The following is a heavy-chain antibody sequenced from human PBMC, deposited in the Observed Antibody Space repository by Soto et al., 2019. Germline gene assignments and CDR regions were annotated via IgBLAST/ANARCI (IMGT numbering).Heavy chain of an antibody. J-gene: IGHJ2*01. V-gene: IGHV3-48*03. Sequence: EVQLVESGGGLVQPGGSLRLSCAASGFSFSSYEMNWVRQAPGKGLEWVSYISSSGDTIHYADSVKGRFTISRDNAKNSLYLQMNSLGAEDTAVYYCARDPYAGPGIPPRARWYFDLWGRGTLVTVSS. CDR1: GFSFSSYE. CDR3: ARDPYAGPGIPPRARWYFDL. D-gene: IGHD6-6*01. CDR2: ISSSGDTI.